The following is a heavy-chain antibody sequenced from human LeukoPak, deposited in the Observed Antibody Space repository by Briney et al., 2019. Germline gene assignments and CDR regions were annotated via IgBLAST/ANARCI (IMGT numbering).Heavy chain of an antibody. CDR3: ARDLYGGTSATFDY. CDR2: INPNSGGT. Sequence: GASVKVSCKASGCTFTGYYMHWVRQAPGQGLEWMGWINPNSGGTYYAQKFQGRVTMTSDTSISTAYMELSRLRSDNTAVYYCARDLYGGTSATFDYWGQGTLVTVSS. V-gene: IGHV1-2*02. CDR1: GCTFTGYY. D-gene: IGHD4-23*01. J-gene: IGHJ4*02.